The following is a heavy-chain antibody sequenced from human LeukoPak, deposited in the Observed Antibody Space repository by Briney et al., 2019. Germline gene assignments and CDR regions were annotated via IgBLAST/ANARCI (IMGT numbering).Heavy chain of an antibody. V-gene: IGHV3-30*03. CDR3: ATDFYDST. CDR2: ISYDGSIE. D-gene: IGHD3-22*01. Sequence: GGSLRLSCAASGFTFSTFGMHWVRQAPGKGLEWVAVISYDGSIEYFADSVKGRFTISRDNSKNTLYLQMNSLRAEDAAVYYCATDFYDSTWGQGTLVTVSS. CDR1: GFTFSTFG. J-gene: IGHJ5*02.